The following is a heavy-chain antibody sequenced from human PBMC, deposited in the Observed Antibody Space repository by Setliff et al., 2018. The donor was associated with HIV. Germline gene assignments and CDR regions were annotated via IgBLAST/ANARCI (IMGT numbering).Heavy chain of an antibody. V-gene: IGHV5-51*01. CDR1: GYIFTSYW. CDR3: ARRMRYYDSSVYYGHYFDS. Sequence: GESLKISCKGSGYIFTSYWIGWVRQMPGKGLEWMGIIYPGESAPRYSPSIQGQVTISADKSISTANLQWSSLKATANAMYYCARRMRYYDSSVYYGHYFDSWGQGTLVTVSS. J-gene: IGHJ4*02. CDR2: IYPGESAP. D-gene: IGHD3-22*01.